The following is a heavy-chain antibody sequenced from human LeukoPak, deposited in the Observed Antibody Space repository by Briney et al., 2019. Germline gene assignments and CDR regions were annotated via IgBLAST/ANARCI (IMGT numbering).Heavy chain of an antibody. CDR1: GFTFSSYA. D-gene: IGHD6-13*01. J-gene: IGHJ4*02. CDR2: ISYDGSNK. CDR3: ARVRAGTFVY. Sequence: GGSLRLSCAASGFTFSSYAMHWVRQAPGKGLEWVAVISYDGSNKYYADSVKGRFTISRDNSKNTLYLQMNSLRAEDTAVYYCARVRAGTFVYWGQGTLVTVSS. V-gene: IGHV3-30-3*01.